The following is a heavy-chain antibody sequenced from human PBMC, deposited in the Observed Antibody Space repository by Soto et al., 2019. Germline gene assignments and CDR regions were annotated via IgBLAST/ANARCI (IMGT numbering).Heavy chain of an antibody. CDR1: GYTFTGYY. CDR3: GRAEGQWPDSYYYYYYMDV. Sequence: ASVKVSCKASGYTFTGYYMHWVRQAPGQGLEWVGWINPNSGGTNYAQKFQGWVTMTRDTSISTAYMELSRLRSDDTAVYYCGRAEGQWPDSYYYYYYMDVWGKGTTVTVSS. J-gene: IGHJ6*03. D-gene: IGHD6-19*01. V-gene: IGHV1-2*04. CDR2: INPNSGGT.